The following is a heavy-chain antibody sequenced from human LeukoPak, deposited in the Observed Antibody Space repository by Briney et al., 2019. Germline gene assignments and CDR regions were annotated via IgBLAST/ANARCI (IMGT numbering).Heavy chain of an antibody. J-gene: IGHJ4*02. CDR2: ISPSSTYI. CDR1: EFSVGSNY. CDR3: AKESDSSGYYEGFDF. D-gene: IGHD3-22*01. V-gene: IGHV3-21*01. Sequence: GGSLRLSCAASEFSVGSNYMTWVRQAPGKGLEWVSSISPSSTYIYYADSVKGRFTISRDNAKNSLYLQMNSLKAEDTAVYYCAKESDSSGYYEGFDFWGQGTLVTVSS.